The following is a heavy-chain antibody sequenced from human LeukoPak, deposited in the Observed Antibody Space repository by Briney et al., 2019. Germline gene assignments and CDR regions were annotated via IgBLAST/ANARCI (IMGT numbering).Heavy chain of an antibody. Sequence: PGGSLRLSCAASGFTFSSYAMHWVRQAPGKGLEWVAVISYDGSNKYYADSVKGRFTISRDNAKNSLYLQMNSLRAEDTAVYYCAKLPDCSGGSCLHNWGQGTMVTVSS. D-gene: IGHD2-15*01. CDR2: ISYDGSNK. CDR3: AKLPDCSGGSCLHN. CDR1: GFTFSSYA. J-gene: IGHJ3*01. V-gene: IGHV3-33*03.